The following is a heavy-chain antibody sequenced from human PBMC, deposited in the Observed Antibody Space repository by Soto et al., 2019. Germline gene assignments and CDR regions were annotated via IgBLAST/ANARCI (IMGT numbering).Heavy chain of an antibody. V-gene: IGHV1-24*01. Sequence: ASVKVSCKVSGYTLTELSMHWVRQAPGKGLEWMGGFDPEDGETIYAHKFQGRVTMTKDTSTDTAYMELSSLRSEDTAVYYCATGEEYNILTVYYDVFVIWGTGTM. J-gene: IGHJ3*02. CDR1: GYTLTELS. D-gene: IGHD3-9*01. CDR3: ATGEEYNILTVYYDVFVI. CDR2: FDPEDGET.